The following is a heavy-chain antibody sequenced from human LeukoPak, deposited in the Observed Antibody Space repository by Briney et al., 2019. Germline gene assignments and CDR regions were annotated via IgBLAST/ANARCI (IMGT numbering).Heavy chain of an antibody. CDR3: ARDGGGSYFLSYNWFDP. D-gene: IGHD1-26*01. CDR1: GYTFTSYA. Sequence: ASVKVSCKASGYTFTSYAMHWVRQAPGQRLEWMGWINAGNGNTKYSQKFQGRVTITRDTSASTAYMELSSLRSEDTAVYYCARDGGGSYFLSYNWFDPWGQGTLVTVSS. CDR2: INAGNGNT. J-gene: IGHJ5*02. V-gene: IGHV1-3*01.